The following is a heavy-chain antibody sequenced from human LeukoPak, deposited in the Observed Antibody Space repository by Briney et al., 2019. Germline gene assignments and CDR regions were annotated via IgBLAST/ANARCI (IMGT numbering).Heavy chain of an antibody. V-gene: IGHV4-34*01. Sequence: SSETLSLTCAVYGGSFSGYYWSWIRQPPGKGLEWIGEINHSGSTNYNPSLKSRVTISVDTSKNQFSLKLSSVTAADTAVCYCARGIPPEYWGQGTLVTVSS. D-gene: IGHD1-14*01. J-gene: IGHJ4*02. CDR3: ARGIPPEY. CDR1: GGSFSGYY. CDR2: INHSGST.